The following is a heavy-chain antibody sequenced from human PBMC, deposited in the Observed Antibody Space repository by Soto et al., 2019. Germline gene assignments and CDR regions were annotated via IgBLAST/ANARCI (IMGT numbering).Heavy chain of an antibody. CDR1: GFTFARYV. V-gene: IGHV3-30-3*01. CDR2: ISVDGNAE. CDR3: AREENSSGRAGTFQY. D-gene: IGHD6-19*01. Sequence: QVQLVESGGGVVQPGGSLKLSCAPSGFTFARYVMHWVRQAPGMEPVWVAGISVDGNAEHYADSVEGRFTISRDNSKNTLYLQMSSLRSEDTAMYYCAREENSSGRAGTFQYWGQGTLVTVSS. J-gene: IGHJ1*01.